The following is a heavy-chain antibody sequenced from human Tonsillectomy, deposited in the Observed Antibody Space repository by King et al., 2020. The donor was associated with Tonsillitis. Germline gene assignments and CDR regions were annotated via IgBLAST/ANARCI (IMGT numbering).Heavy chain of an antibody. D-gene: IGHD2-8*01. CDR2: IYYSGST. J-gene: IGHJ3*02. V-gene: IGHV4-30-4*07. Sequence: VQLQESGPGLVKPSQTLSLTCAVSGGSISSGDYSWSWIRQPPGKELEWIGYIYYSGSTYYSPSLKSRVTMSVDTSKNHFSLKLSSVTAADTAVYFCVRGYCTNGICLDALDIWGQGTMVTVSS. CDR3: VRGYCTNGICLDALDI. CDR1: GGSISSGDYS.